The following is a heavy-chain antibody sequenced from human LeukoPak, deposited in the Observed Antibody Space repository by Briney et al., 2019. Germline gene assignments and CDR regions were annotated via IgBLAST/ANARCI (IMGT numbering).Heavy chain of an antibody. CDR3: ARDAGGYCSGGSCYSEYYFDY. CDR1: GFTFSSYW. J-gene: IGHJ4*02. CDR2: IKQDGSEK. D-gene: IGHD2-15*01. Sequence: GGSLRLSCAASGFTFSSYWMSWVRQAPGKGLEWMANIKQDGSEKYYVDSVKGRFTISRDNAKNSLYLQMNSLRAEDTAVYYCARDAGGYCSGGSCYSEYYFDYWGQGTLVTVSS. V-gene: IGHV3-7*03.